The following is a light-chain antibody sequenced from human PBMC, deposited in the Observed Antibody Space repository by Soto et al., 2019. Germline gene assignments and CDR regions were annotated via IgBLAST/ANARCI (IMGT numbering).Light chain of an antibody. CDR3: QQLNSYPRT. J-gene: IGKJ3*01. V-gene: IGKV1-9*01. CDR1: QGISSY. Sequence: IQSTQSPSALSASVGDRVTITCRASQGISSYLAWYQQKPGKAPKLLIYAASTLQSGVPSRFSGSGSGTDFTLNISSLQPEDFATYYCQQLNSYPRTFGPGTKVDIK. CDR2: AAS.